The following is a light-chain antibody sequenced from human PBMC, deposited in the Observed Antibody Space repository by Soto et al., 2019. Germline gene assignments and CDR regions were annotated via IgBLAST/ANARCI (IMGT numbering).Light chain of an antibody. CDR3: QQGSSFTWT. J-gene: IGKJ1*01. CDR2: AAS. CDR1: QDIDSW. Sequence: DIQITQSPSSGPASVGDRVTITCRASQDIDSWLAWYPQKPGKAPKILIYAASSLQSGVPSMFSGGGAGTHFTCPISSLQPEDVATDDCQQGSSFTWTFGQGTKVDIK. V-gene: IGKV1-12*01.